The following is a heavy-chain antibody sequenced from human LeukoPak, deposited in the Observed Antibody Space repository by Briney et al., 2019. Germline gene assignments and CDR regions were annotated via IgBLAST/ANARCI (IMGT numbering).Heavy chain of an antibody. CDR3: ARVSGYSYGYPFDY. D-gene: IGHD5-18*01. J-gene: IGHJ4*02. CDR1: GGSISSYY. CDR2: IYYSGST. Sequence: PSETLSLTCTVSGGSISSYYWSWIRQPPGKGLEWIGYIYYSGSTNYNPSLKSRVTISLDKSKNQFSLKLSSVTAADTAVYYCARVSGYSYGYPFDYWGQGTLVTASS. V-gene: IGHV4-59*01.